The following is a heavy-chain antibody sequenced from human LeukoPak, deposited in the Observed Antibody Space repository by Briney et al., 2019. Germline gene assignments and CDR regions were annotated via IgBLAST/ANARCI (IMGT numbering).Heavy chain of an antibody. Sequence: GGSLRLSCAASGFTFSGYAMSWVRQAPGKGLEWVSVISGNSISTYYADSVKGRFTISRDNSKNTLYLQMNSLRAEDTAVYYCRGVDKDYYYGMDVWGQGTTVTVSS. CDR3: RGVDKDYYYGMDV. CDR2: ISGNSIST. CDR1: GFTFSGYA. J-gene: IGHJ6*02. D-gene: IGHD2-15*01. V-gene: IGHV3-23*01.